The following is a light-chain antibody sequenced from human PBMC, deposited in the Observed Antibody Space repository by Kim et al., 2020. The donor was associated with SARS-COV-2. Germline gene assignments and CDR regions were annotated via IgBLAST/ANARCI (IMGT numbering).Light chain of an antibody. CDR3: QQSYSTLWT. CDR1: QNIRTY. V-gene: IGKV1-39*01. J-gene: IGKJ1*01. Sequence: ASVGDRITSTCRASQNIRTYLNWYQQKPGKAPKLLIYAASSLESGVPSRFSGSGSGTDFTLTISSLQPEDFATYYCQQSYSTLWTFGPGTKVDIK. CDR2: AAS.